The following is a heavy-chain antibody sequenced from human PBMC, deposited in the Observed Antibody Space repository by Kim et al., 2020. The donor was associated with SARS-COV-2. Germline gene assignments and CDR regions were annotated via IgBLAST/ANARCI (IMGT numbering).Heavy chain of an antibody. J-gene: IGHJ6*02. V-gene: IGHV4-39*01. D-gene: IGHD2-15*01. Sequence: YNPSLKGRVTVSADTSKNLFPLKLSSVTAADTAVYYCARHGGFYYYGMDVWGQGTTVTVSS. CDR3: ARHGGFYYYGMDV.